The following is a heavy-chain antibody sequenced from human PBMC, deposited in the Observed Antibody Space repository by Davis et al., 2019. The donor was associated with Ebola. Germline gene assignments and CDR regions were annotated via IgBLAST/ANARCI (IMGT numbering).Heavy chain of an antibody. CDR1: GFTFSGYA. Sequence: GESLKISCAASGFTFSGYAMHWVRQAPGKGLEWMAVISFDGNNKFYADSVKGRFTISRDNSKKTLYLQMSSLRAEDTAVYYCVKAGYQLLPYGMDVWGQGTTVTVSS. D-gene: IGHD2-2*01. CDR2: ISFDGNNK. V-gene: IGHV3-30*14. CDR3: VKAGYQLLPYGMDV. J-gene: IGHJ6*02.